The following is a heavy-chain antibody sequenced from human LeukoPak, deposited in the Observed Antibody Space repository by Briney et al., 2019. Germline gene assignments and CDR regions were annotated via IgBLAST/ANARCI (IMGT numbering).Heavy chain of an antibody. CDR2: IYYSGST. CDR1: GGSISSYY. D-gene: IGHD3-10*01. J-gene: IGHJ6*03. V-gene: IGHV4-59*08. Sequence: PSETLSLTCTVSGGSISSYYWSWIRKPPGKGLEWIGYIYYSGSTNYNPSLKSRVTISVDTSKNQLSLKLSSVTAADTAVYYCARRRYGSGSSIKLSNYYYYMDVWGKGTTVTVSS. CDR3: ARRRYGSGSSIKLSNYYYYMDV.